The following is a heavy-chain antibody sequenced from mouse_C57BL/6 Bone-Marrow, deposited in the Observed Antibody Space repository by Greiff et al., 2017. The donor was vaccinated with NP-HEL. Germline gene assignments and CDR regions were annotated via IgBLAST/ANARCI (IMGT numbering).Heavy chain of an antibody. CDR1: GYAFSSSW. CDR2: IYPGDGDT. J-gene: IGHJ3*01. V-gene: IGHV1-82*01. D-gene: IGHD3-2*01. CDR3: AVRQLAY. Sequence: VQRVESGPELVKPGASVKISCKASGYAFSSSWMNWVKQRPGKGLEWIGRIYPGDGDTNYNGKFKGKATLTADKSSSTAYMQLSSLTSEDSAVYFCAVRQLAYWGQGTLVTVSA.